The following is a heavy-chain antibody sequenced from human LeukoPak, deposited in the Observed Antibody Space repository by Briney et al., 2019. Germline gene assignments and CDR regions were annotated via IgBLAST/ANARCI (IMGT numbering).Heavy chain of an antibody. V-gene: IGHV4-4*07. Sequence: SETLSLTCTVSGGSISSYYWSWIRQPAGKGLEWIGRIYTSGSTNYNPSLKSRVTMSVDTSKNQFSLKLSSVTAADTAVYYCARDSTGNQNGQIDSSGWYFDYWGQGTLVTASS. CDR3: ARDSTGNQNGQIDSSGWYFDY. J-gene: IGHJ4*02. D-gene: IGHD6-19*01. CDR2: IYTSGST. CDR1: GGSISSYY.